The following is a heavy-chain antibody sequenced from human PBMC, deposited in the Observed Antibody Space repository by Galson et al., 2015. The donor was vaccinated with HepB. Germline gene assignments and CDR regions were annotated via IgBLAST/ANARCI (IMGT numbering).Heavy chain of an antibody. J-gene: IGHJ3*02. D-gene: IGHD2-2*01. Sequence: SLRLSCAASGFTFSSYSMNWVRQAPGKGLEWVSYISSSSSTIYYADSVKGRFTISRDNAKNSLYLQMNSLRAEDTAVYYCARGVYVVVPAAYDAFDIWGQGTMVTVSS. CDR2: ISSSSSTI. CDR1: GFTFSSYS. V-gene: IGHV3-48*01. CDR3: ARGVYVVVPAAYDAFDI.